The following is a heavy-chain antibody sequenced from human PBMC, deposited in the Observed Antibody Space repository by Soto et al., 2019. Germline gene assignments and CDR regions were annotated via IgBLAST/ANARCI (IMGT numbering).Heavy chain of an antibody. Sequence: SETLSLTCAVYGGSFSGYYWSWIRQPPGKGLEWIGEINHSGSTNYNPSLKSRVTISVDTSKNQFSLKLSSVTAADTAVYYCARDKGYYYYMDVWGKGTTVTVSS. J-gene: IGHJ6*03. V-gene: IGHV4-34*01. CDR3: ARDKGYYYYMDV. CDR2: INHSGST. CDR1: GGSFSGYY.